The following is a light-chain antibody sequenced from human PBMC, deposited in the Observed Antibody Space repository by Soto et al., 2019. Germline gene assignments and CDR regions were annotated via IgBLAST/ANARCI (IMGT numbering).Light chain of an antibody. V-gene: IGKV1-5*01. J-gene: IGKJ1*01. Sequence: DIQMTQSPSTVSASVGDRITITCRASQSINTWLAWYRQRPGEAPQLLIYDVSTLAMGVPARFSGSGSGTYFTLSISRLQADDFATFYCQQYQTYSRTFCQGTKVEVK. CDR1: QSINTW. CDR3: QQYQTYSRT. CDR2: DVS.